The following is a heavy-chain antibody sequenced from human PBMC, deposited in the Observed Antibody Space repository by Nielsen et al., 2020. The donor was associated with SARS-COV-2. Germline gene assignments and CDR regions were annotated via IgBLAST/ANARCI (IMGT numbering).Heavy chain of an antibody. D-gene: IGHD3-10*01. CDR3: ARDGRGYYYGSGSYRGMDV. Sequence: WIRQPPGKGLEWVSSISSSSSYIYYAGSVKGRFTISRDNAKNSLYLQMNSLRAEDTAVYYCARDGRGYYYGSGSYRGMDVWGQGTTVTVSS. J-gene: IGHJ6*02. CDR2: ISSSSSYI. V-gene: IGHV3-21*01.